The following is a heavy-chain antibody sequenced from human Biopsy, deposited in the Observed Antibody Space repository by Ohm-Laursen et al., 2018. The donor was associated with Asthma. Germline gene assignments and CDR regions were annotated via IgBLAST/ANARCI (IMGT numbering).Heavy chain of an antibody. Sequence: SDTLSLTCTVSGGSDSTGSYFWSWTRQPPGKGLEWLGYFFYTGSDNSNPSLKSRVTISVDTSKNQFSLRLNSVTAADTAVYYCARGPNYHGSGRAPIGMDVWGQGTTVTVSS. J-gene: IGHJ6*02. D-gene: IGHD3-10*01. V-gene: IGHV4-61*01. CDR3: ARGPNYHGSGRAPIGMDV. CDR1: GGSDSTGSYF. CDR2: FFYTGSD.